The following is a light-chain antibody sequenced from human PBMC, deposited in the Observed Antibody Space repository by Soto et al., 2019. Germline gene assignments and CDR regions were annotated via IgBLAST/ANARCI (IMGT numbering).Light chain of an antibody. CDR2: DVT. CDR1: SSDVGGYNS. J-gene: IGLJ1*01. Sequence: QSVRNQPASVSGSPGQSITISCTGTSSDVGGYNSVSWYQQHPGKAPKLILYDVTDRPSGVSYRFSGSKSGNTASLTISGLQAADEADYFCSSFTSSMTNVFGSGTKVTVL. V-gene: IGLV2-14*01. CDR3: SSFTSSMTNV.